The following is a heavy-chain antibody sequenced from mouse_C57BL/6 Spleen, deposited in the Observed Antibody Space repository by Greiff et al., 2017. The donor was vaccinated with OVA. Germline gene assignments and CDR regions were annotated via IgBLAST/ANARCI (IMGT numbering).Heavy chain of an antibody. J-gene: IGHJ4*01. CDR3: AREDYGRAMDY. V-gene: IGHV1-22*01. D-gene: IGHD2-4*01. CDR1: GYTFTDYN. CDR2: INPNNGGT. Sequence: VQLQQSGPELVKPGASVKMSCKASGYTFTDYNMHWVKQSHGTSLEWIGYINPNNGGTSYNQQFKGKATLTVNKSSSTAYMELRSLPSEDSAVYYCAREDYGRAMDYWGQGTSVTVSS.